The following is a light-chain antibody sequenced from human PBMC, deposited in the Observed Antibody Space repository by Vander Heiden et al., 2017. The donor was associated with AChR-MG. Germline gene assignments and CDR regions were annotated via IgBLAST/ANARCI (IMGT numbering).Light chain of an antibody. Sequence: DIVPTHSPGTLSFSPGESATLSCGASQSVSSTSLAWYQQKPGQAPRLLIYGASTRATGVPDRFSGSGSGTDFTLTISRLEPEDFAVYYCQYRGTSSYTFGQGTKLEIK. J-gene: IGKJ2*01. CDR1: QSVSSTS. CDR2: GAS. V-gene: IGKV3-20*01. CDR3: QYRGTSSYT.